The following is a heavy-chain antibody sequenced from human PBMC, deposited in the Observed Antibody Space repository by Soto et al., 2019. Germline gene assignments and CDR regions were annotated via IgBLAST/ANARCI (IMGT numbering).Heavy chain of an antibody. CDR3: ARGQSSGWQYYYYYYMDV. D-gene: IGHD6-19*01. J-gene: IGHJ6*03. CDR1: GGSISSYY. CDR2: IYYSGST. Sequence: PSETLSLTCTVSGGSISSYYWSWIRQPPGKGLGWIGYIYYSGSTNYNPSLKSRVTISVDTSKNQFSLKLSSVTAADTAVYYCARGQSSGWQYYYYYYMDVWGKGTTVTVSS. V-gene: IGHV4-59*01.